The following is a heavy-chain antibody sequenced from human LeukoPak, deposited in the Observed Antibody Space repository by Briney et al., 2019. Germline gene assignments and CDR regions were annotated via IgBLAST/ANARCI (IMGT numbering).Heavy chain of an antibody. V-gene: IGHV3-21*01. D-gene: IGHD4-17*01. CDR3: ARDGYYGDYPFDY. CDR2: ISSSSSYI. Sequence: GGSLRLSCAASGFTFSSYSMNWVCQAPGERVEWLSSISSSSSYIYYADSVKGRFTISRDNAKNSLYLQMNSLRAEDTAVYYCARDGYYGDYPFDYWGQGTLVTVSS. CDR1: GFTFSSYS. J-gene: IGHJ4*02.